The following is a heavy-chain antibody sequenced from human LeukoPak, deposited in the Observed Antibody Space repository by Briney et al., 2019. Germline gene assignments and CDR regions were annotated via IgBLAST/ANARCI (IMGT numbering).Heavy chain of an antibody. Sequence: GGSLRLSCAASGFTFSAYNMNWVRRTPGKGLEWVSSITTSSTYMFYADSVRGRFTISRDNSKNTLYLQMNSLRAEDTAVYYCAKDSGITIFGATDYWGQGTLVTVSS. CDR3: AKDSGITIFGATDY. CDR1: GFTFSAYN. V-gene: IGHV3-21*04. D-gene: IGHD3-3*01. J-gene: IGHJ4*02. CDR2: ITTSSTYM.